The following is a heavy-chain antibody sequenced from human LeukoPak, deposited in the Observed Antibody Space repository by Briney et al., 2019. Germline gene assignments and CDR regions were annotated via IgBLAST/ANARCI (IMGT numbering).Heavy chain of an antibody. V-gene: IGHV3-23*01. Sequence: GGSLRLSCAASGFTFSSYAMSWVRQAPGKGLEWVSAISGSGGSTYYADSVKGRFTISRDNSKNTLYLQMNSLRAEDTAVYYYAKDLDSYDYVWGSYRYPTDYWGQGTLVTVSS. CDR2: ISGSGGST. J-gene: IGHJ4*02. D-gene: IGHD3-16*02. CDR1: GFTFSSYA. CDR3: AKDLDSYDYVWGSYRYPTDY.